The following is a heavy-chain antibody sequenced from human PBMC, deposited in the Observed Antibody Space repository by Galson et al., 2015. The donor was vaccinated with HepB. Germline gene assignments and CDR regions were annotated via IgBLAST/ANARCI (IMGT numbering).Heavy chain of an antibody. V-gene: IGHV1-24*01. D-gene: IGHD3-22*01. CDR3: VATPYYYDNTGYHY. CDR2: FSPEDNET. J-gene: IGHJ4*02. Sequence: SVKVSCKVSGYSLTDLSMNWVRQTPGKGLAWMGGFSPEDNETIYPQKFQGRVTMTEDISTDTVYMELSSLRSDDTGVYYCVATPYYYDNTGYHYWGQGTLVTVSS. CDR1: GYSLTDLS.